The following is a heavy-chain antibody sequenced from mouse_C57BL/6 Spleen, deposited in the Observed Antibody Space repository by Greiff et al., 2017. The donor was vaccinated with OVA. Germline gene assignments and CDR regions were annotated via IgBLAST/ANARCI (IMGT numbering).Heavy chain of an antibody. CDR1: GYTFTGYW. CDR2: ILPGSGST. Sequence: VKLVESGAELMKPGASVKLSCKATGYTFTGYWIEWVKQRPGHGLEWIGEILPGSGSTNYNEKFKGKATFTADTSSNTAYMQLSSLTTEDSAIYYCASYGGYDEGEDAMDYWGQGTSVTVSS. CDR3: ASYGGYDEGEDAMDY. D-gene: IGHD2-2*01. J-gene: IGHJ4*01. V-gene: IGHV1-9*01.